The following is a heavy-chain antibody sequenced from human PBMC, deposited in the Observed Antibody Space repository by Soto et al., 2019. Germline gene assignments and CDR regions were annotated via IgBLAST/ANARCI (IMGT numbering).Heavy chain of an antibody. CDR3: AKESNHYDSSSYPTDGVDV. CDR1: GFNFNIYA. Sequence: PGGSLRLSCAASGFNFNIYAMSWVRQAPGKGLEWVSSISGRGGSTLYGDSVKGRFTISRDDGKNTLYLQMNGLRAEDTALYYCAKESNHYDSSSYPTDGVDVWGQGTSVTVS. V-gene: IGHV3-23*01. CDR2: ISGRGGST. J-gene: IGHJ6*02. D-gene: IGHD3-22*01.